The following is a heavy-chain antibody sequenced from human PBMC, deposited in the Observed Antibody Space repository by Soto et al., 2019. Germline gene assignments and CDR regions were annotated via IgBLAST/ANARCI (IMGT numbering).Heavy chain of an antibody. Sequence: SVMVSCKASGVTFSSYAISWVRQAPGQGLEWMGGIIPSFGTANYAQKFQGRVTITADESTSTAYMELSSLRSEDTAVYYCARALGYCSGSSCYWFDPWGQGTQGTVSS. CDR3: ARALGYCSGSSCYWFDP. V-gene: IGHV1-69*13. D-gene: IGHD2-15*01. CDR1: GVTFSSYA. J-gene: IGHJ5*02. CDR2: IIPSFGTA.